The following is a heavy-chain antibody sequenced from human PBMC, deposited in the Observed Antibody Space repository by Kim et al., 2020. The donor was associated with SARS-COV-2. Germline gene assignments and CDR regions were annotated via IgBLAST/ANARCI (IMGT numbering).Heavy chain of an antibody. CDR1: GFTFSTFA. Sequence: GGSLRLSCAASGFTFSTFAMSWVRQAPGKGLEWVSVINSRGDWTYYSDSVKGRFTISRDNSKNTMYLQMNSLRAEDTAIYYCAKVVIAWVFDYWGQVSLVTVSS. CDR3: AKVVIAWVFDY. D-gene: IGHD2-21*01. CDR2: INSRGDWT. J-gene: IGHJ4*02. V-gene: IGHV3-23*01.